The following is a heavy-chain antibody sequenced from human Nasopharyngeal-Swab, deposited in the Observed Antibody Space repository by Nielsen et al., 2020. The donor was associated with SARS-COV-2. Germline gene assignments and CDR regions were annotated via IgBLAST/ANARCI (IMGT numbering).Heavy chain of an antibody. Sequence: GGSPRLSCAASGFTFSSYSINWVRQAPGKGLEWVSYISSSSSTIYYADSVKGRFTISRDNAKNSLYLQMNGLRAEDTAVYYCARDYPGIGWFDPWGQGTLVTVSS. D-gene: IGHD3-10*01. CDR1: GFTFSSYS. CDR3: ARDYPGIGWFDP. V-gene: IGHV3-48*01. J-gene: IGHJ5*02. CDR2: ISSSSSTI.